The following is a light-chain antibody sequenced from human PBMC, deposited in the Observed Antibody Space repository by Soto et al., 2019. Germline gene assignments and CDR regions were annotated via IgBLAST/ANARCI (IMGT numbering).Light chain of an antibody. V-gene: IGKV3-20*01. CDR2: GAS. J-gene: IGKJ1*01. CDR1: KSINSNY. CDR3: QQYGSLPRT. Sequence: EIVLTQSPGSLSLSPGERATLSCRASKSINSNYLAWYRQKPGQAPRLLIYGASRRATDIPDRFSGSVSGTDFTLTISRLEPEDFAVYYWQQYGSLPRTFGQGTKVEIQ.